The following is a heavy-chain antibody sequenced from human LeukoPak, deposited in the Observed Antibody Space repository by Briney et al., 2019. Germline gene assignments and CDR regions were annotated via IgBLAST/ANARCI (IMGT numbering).Heavy chain of an antibody. V-gene: IGHV3-30*18. D-gene: IGHD6-19*01. CDR1: GFTFSSYG. Sequence: GGSLRLSCAASGFTFSSYGMHWVRQAPGKGLEWVAVISYDGSNKYYTDSVKGRFTISRDNSKNTLYLQMNSLRAEDTAVYYCANLAAVAGRDDAFDIWGQGTMVTVSS. CDR2: ISYDGSNK. CDR3: ANLAAVAGRDDAFDI. J-gene: IGHJ3*02.